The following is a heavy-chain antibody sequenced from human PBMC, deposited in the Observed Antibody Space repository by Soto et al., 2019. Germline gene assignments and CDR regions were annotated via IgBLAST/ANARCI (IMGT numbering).Heavy chain of an antibody. CDR1: GFTVSSVY. J-gene: IGHJ4*01. V-gene: IGHV3-66*01. CDR3: ATDILGGADDFWH. CDR2: ITSGGST. Sequence: EVQLVESGGGLVQPGGSLRLSCAASGFTVSSVYMTWVRQAPGKGLEWVSVITSGGSTYYADSVRGRFTISTDNSKNMLYLKMNSLRPEDTAVYYCATDILGGADDFWHWGYGTLVTAS. D-gene: IGHD3-3*01.